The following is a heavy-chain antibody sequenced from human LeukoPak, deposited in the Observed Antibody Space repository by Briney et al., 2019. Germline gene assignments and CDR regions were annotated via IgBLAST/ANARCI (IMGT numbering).Heavy chain of an antibody. CDR2: IYYSGST. V-gene: IGHV4-59*08. CDR3: ARLPSDSGWYTD. CDR1: GGSTSSYY. D-gene: IGHD6-19*01. J-gene: IGHJ4*02. Sequence: SETPSLTCTVSGGSTSSYYWSWIRQPSGKGLEWIGFIYYSGSTNYNPSLKSRVTISVDTSKNQFSLKLSSVTAADTAVYYCARLPSDSGWYTDWGQGTLVTVSS.